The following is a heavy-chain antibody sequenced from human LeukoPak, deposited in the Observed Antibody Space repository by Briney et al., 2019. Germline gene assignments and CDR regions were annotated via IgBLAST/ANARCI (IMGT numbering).Heavy chain of an antibody. V-gene: IGHV3-49*03. Sequence: GGSLRLSCTTSGFTFGDYAMSWFRQAPGKGLEWVGFIRNKAYGDTTEYAASVKGRFTISREDSNSIAYLQMNSLKTEDTGVYYCSRGKGDQGWYWGQGTLVTVSS. D-gene: IGHD2-15*01. CDR1: GFTFGDYA. J-gene: IGHJ4*02. CDR2: IRNKAYGDTT. CDR3: SRGKGDQGWY.